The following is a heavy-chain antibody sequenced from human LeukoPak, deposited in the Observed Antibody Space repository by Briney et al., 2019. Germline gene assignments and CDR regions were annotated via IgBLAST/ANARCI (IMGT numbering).Heavy chain of an antibody. Sequence: SETLSLTCTVSGGSTSSYYWSWIRQPPGKGLEWIGYIYYSGSTNYNPSLKSRVTISVDTSKNQFSLKLSSVTAADTAVYYCARANFYYDSSGLIWGQGTMVTVSS. CDR1: GGSTSSYY. D-gene: IGHD3-22*01. CDR3: ARANFYYDSSGLI. V-gene: IGHV4-59*01. CDR2: IYYSGST. J-gene: IGHJ3*02.